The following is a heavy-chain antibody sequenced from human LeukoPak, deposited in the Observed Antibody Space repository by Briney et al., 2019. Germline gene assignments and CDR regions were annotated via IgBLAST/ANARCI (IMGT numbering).Heavy chain of an antibody. D-gene: IGHD4-17*01. CDR2: ISGSGGST. V-gene: IGHV3-23*01. Sequence: GGSLRLSCAASGFTFSSYAMSWVRQAPGKGLEWVSAISGSGGSTYYADSVQGRFTISRDNAKNSLYLQMSSLRAEDTAVYYCARVLRTYGDYGLDYWGQGTLVTVSS. J-gene: IGHJ4*02. CDR3: ARVLRTYGDYGLDY. CDR1: GFTFSSYA.